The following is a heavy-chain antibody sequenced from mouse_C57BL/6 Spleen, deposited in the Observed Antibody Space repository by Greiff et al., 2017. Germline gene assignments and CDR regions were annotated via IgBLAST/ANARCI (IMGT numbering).Heavy chain of an antibody. D-gene: IGHD6-1*01. CDR1: GYAFTNYL. V-gene: IGHV1-54*01. CDR2: INPGSGGT. CDR3: ARSPSSYYFDY. Sequence: VMLVESGAELVRPGTSVKVSCKASGYAFTNYLIEWVKQRPGQGLEWIGVINPGSGGTNYNEKFKGKATLTADKSSSTAYMQLSSLTSEDSAVYFCARSPSSYYFDYWGQGTTLTVSS. J-gene: IGHJ2*01.